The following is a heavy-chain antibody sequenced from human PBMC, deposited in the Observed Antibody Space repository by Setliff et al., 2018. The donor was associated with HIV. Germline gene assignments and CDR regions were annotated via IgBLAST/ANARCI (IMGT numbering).Heavy chain of an antibody. CDR2: LYDTGRT. Sequence: SETLSLTCSVSGGSVIKDNFYWGWIRQAPAKGLEWIATLYDTGRTYYNPPLKSRVSIFVDTTKNEFSLNLRSVTAADTAVYFCANSGYDGDYYYYYMDVWGKGTTVTVSS. D-gene: IGHD5-12*01. CDR3: ANSGYDGDYYYYYMDV. J-gene: IGHJ6*03. CDR1: GGSVIKDNFY. V-gene: IGHV4-39*01.